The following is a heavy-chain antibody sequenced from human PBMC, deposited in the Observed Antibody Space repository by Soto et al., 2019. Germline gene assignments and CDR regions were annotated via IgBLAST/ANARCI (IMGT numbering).Heavy chain of an antibody. CDR2: TYYRSKWTN. CDR1: GDSVSSTSAS. J-gene: IGHJ4*02. Sequence: SQTLSLTCAISGDSVSSTSASWNWIRQSPSRGLEWLGRTYYRSKWTNDYAVSVKSRITINPDTSKNQFSLQLSSVTPEDTAMYYCVRGYSSSFDYWGQRTLVTVSS. V-gene: IGHV6-1*01. D-gene: IGHD6-6*01. CDR3: VRGYSSSFDY.